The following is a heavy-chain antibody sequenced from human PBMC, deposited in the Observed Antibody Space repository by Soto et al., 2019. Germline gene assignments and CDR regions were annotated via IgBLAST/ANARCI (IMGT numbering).Heavy chain of an antibody. Sequence: SETLSLTCTVSGGSISNGGYYWNWVRQHPGKGLEWIGYIHYSGSTWYNPSLESRVTISVDTSKDQFSLKLRSVTAADTAVYYCARVRGSASYAAYYFDSWGQGTLLTVSS. CDR3: ARVRGSASYAAYYFDS. CDR2: IHYSGST. D-gene: IGHD3-10*01. CDR1: GGSISNGGYY. V-gene: IGHV4-31*03. J-gene: IGHJ4*01.